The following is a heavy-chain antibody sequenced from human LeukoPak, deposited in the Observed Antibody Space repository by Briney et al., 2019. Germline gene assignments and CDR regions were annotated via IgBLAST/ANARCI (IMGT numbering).Heavy chain of an antibody. Sequence: SSETLSLTCAVYGGSFSGYYWSWIRQPPGKGLEWIGEINHSGSTNYNPSLKSRVTISVDTSKNQFSLKLSSVTAADTAVYYCARRSSSSWMYYFDYWGQGTLVTVSS. D-gene: IGHD6-13*01. CDR3: ARRSSSSWMYYFDY. CDR1: GGSFSGYY. J-gene: IGHJ4*02. CDR2: INHSGST. V-gene: IGHV4-34*01.